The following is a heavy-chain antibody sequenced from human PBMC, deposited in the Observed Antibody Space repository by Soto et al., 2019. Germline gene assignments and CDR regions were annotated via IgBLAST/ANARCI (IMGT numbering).Heavy chain of an antibody. CDR1: GGSISSYY. CDR2: IYYSGST. J-gene: IGHJ6*02. CDR3: ARGRSGWYSVNYYYGMDV. V-gene: IGHV4-59*12. Sequence: SETLSLTCTVSGGSISSYYWSWIRQPPGKGLEWIGYIYYSGSTNYNPSLKSRVTISVDTSKNQFSLKLSSVTAADTAVYYCARGRSGWYSVNYYYGMDVWGQGTTVTVSS. D-gene: IGHD6-19*01.